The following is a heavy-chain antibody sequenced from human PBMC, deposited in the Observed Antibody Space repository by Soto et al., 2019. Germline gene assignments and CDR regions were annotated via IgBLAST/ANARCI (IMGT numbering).Heavy chain of an antibody. CDR3: AKDKSGYPPYYFDY. CDR2: ISWNSGSI. CDR1: GFTFDDYD. J-gene: IGHJ4*02. Sequence: EVQLVESGGGLVQPGRSLRLSCVASGFTFDDYDMHWVRQAPGKGLEWVSGISWNSGSIDYADSVKGRFTISRDNAKNSLLLQMNSLRAEDTALYYCAKDKSGYPPYYFDYWGQGTRVTVSS. D-gene: IGHD3-22*01. V-gene: IGHV3-9*01.